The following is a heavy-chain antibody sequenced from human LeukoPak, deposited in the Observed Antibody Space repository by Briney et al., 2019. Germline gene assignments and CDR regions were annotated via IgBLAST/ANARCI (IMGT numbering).Heavy chain of an antibody. D-gene: IGHD1-1*01. Sequence: PSETLSLTCTVSGGSISSYYWSWIRQPPGKGLEWIGYIYYSGSTNYNPSLKSRVTISVDTSKNQFSLKLSSVTAADTAVYYCARVRWNDGVSSWGQGTLVTVSS. CDR1: GGSISSYY. CDR3: ARVRWNDGVSS. V-gene: IGHV4-59*01. CDR2: IYYSGST. J-gene: IGHJ4*02.